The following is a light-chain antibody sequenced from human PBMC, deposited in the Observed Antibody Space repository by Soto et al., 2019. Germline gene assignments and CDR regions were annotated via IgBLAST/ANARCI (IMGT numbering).Light chain of an antibody. Sequence: QSVLTQPASVSGSPGQSITISCTGTSSGGGRYNLVSWYQHHPGKAPRLIIYEVTKRPSGVSTRLSGSKSGNTASLTISGLQVEDEAEYYCCSSAGVYVYDFCPWTKVTVL. CDR3: CSSAGVYVYD. CDR1: SSGGGRYNL. J-gene: IGLJ1*01. CDR2: EVT. V-gene: IGLV2-23*02.